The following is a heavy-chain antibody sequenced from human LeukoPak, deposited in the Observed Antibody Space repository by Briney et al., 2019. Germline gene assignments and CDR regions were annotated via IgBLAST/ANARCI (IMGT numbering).Heavy chain of an antibody. CDR2: ISSSGSTI. CDR3: ARDIRYFDSDYYYGMDV. V-gene: IGHV3-48*03. CDR1: GFTFSSYE. Sequence: GGSLRLSCAASGFTFSSYEMNWVRQAPGKGLEWVSYISSSGSTIYYADSVKGRFTISRDNAKNSLYLQMNSLRAEDTAVYYCARDIRYFDSDYYYGMDVWGQGTTVTASS. D-gene: IGHD3-9*01. J-gene: IGHJ6*02.